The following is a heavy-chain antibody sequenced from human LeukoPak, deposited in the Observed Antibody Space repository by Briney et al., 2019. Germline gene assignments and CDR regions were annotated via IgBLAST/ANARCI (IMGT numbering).Heavy chain of an antibody. J-gene: IGHJ3*02. CDR2: INSAGSNT. CDR3: ARGSGSYGQRALEI. Sequence: PGGSLRLSCAGSGFTFTSYWMHWVRQAPGKGLVWVSLINSAGSNTIYADSVKGRFTISRDNAKNTLYLQMNSLRAEDTAVYYCARGSGSYGQRALEIWGQGTMVTVSS. CDR1: GFTFTSYW. D-gene: IGHD3-10*01. V-gene: IGHV3-74*01.